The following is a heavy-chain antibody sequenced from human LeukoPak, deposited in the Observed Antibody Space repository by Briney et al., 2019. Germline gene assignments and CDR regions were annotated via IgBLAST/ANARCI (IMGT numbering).Heavy chain of an antibody. CDR1: GYSFTNYW. J-gene: IGHJ5*02. Sequence: GESLKISCKGVGYSFTNYWSGWVRQMPGKGMEWMGVIYPGDSRVRYNPSFQGQVTISVDKSVSTAYLQWISLKASDTAMYYCACRDLSSTWSYPWGQGTLVTVSS. CDR3: ACRDLSSTWSYP. V-gene: IGHV5-51*01. CDR2: IYPGDSRV. D-gene: IGHD6-13*01.